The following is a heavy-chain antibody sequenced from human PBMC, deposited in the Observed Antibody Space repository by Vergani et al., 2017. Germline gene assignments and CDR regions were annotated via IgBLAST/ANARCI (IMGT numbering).Heavy chain of an antibody. D-gene: IGHD5-12*01. CDR2: IYYSGST. Sequence: QVQLQESGPGLVKPSETLSLTCTVSTDSVSNTFYYWGWIRQTPGKGLEWIGSIYYSGSTYYNPSLESRVTMSVDTSKNQFSLKLSSVTAADTAVYYCARDPHSRSGYVGGFDYWGQGTLVTVSS. CDR1: TDSVSNTFYY. V-gene: IGHV4-39*07. CDR3: ARDPHSRSGYVGGFDY. J-gene: IGHJ4*02.